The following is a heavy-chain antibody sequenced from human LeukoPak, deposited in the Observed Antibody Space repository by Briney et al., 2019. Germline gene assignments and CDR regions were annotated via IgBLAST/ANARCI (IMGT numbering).Heavy chain of an antibody. CDR2: ISSSSSYI. D-gene: IGHD5-18*01. V-gene: IGHV3-21*01. J-gene: IGHJ4*02. CDR3: AREGYSYGYTFDY. Sequence: GGSLRLSCAASGFTFSSYSMNWVRQAPGKGLEWVSSISSSSSYIYYAGSVKGRFTISRDNAKNSLYLQMNSLRAEDTAVYYCAREGYSYGYTFDYWGQGTLVTVSS. CDR1: GFTFSSYS.